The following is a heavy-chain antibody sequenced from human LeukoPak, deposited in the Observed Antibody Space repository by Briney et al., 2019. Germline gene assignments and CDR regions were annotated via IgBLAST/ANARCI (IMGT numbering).Heavy chain of an antibody. V-gene: IGHV3-23*01. CDR3: AKGDYDFWSGYNY. CDR2: ISGSGGST. CDR1: GFTFSSYA. Sequence: GGSLRLSCAASGFTFSSYAMSWVRRAPGKGLERVSAISGSGGSTYYADSVKGRFTISRDNSKNTLYLQMNSLRAEDTAVYYCAKGDYDFWSGYNYWGQGTLVTVSS. J-gene: IGHJ4*02. D-gene: IGHD3-3*01.